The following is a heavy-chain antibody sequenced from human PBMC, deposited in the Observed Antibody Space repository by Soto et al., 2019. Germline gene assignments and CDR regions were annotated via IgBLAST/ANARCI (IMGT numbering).Heavy chain of an antibody. V-gene: IGHV3-66*01. CDR2: IYSGGST. D-gene: IGHD3-9*01. J-gene: IGHJ5*02. Sequence: SGGSLRLSCAASGFTVSSNYMSWVRQAPGKGLEWVSVIYSGGSTYYADSVKGRFTISRDNSKNTLYLQMNSLRAEDTAVYYCARWGFDWLASFAPRGQGTLVPVSS. CDR3: ARWGFDWLASFAP. CDR1: GFTVSSNY.